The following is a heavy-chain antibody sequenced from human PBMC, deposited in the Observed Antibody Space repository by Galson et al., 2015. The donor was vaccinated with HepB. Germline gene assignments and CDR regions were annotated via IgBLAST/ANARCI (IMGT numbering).Heavy chain of an antibody. CDR2: ISWDGGST. CDR3: AKEHTAMVDY. CDR1: GFTFDDYT. D-gene: IGHD5-18*01. J-gene: IGHJ4*02. Sequence: SLRLSCAASGFTFDDYTMHWVRQAPGKGLEWVSLISWDGGSTYYADSVKGRFTISRDNSKNSLYLQMKSLRTEDTALYYCAKEHTAMVDYWGQGTLVTVSS. V-gene: IGHV3-43*01.